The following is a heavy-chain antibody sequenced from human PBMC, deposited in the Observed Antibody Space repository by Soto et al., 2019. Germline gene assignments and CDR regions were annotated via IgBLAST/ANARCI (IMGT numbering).Heavy chain of an antibody. CDR3: ARYSGLVVRAFDI. CDR2: IDPSVSYT. V-gene: IGHV5-10-1*01. J-gene: IGHJ3*02. D-gene: IGHD2-15*01. Sequence: PGESLKISCKGSGYSFTSYWISWVRQMPGKGQEWMGRIDPSVSYTNYSPSFQGLVTISADKSISTAYLQWSSLKASDIALFYCARYSGLVVRAFDIWGQGTMVTVSS. CDR1: GYSFTSYW.